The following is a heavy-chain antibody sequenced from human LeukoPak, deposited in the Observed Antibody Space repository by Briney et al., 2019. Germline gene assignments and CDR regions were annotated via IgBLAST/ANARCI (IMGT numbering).Heavy chain of an antibody. V-gene: IGHV3-9*01. J-gene: IGHJ4*02. CDR3: AKSLDLMPDTVTFDY. CDR2: ISWNSGSI. D-gene: IGHD4-17*01. Sequence: GGSLRLSCAASGFTFDDYAMHWVRQAPGKGLEWVSGISWNSGSIGYADSVKGRFTISRDNAKNSLYLQMNSLRAEDTALYYRAKSLDLMPDTVTFDYWGQGTLVTVSS. CDR1: GFTFDDYA.